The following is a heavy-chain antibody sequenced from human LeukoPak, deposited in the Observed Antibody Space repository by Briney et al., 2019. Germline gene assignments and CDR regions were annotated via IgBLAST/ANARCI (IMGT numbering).Heavy chain of an antibody. CDR2: LRGGGET. V-gene: IGHV3-23*01. D-gene: IGHD6-13*01. Sequence: GGSLRLSCAASGFSFTNCAMSWIRQAPARRPEWVSSLRGGGETFYADSVKGRFTLSRDDSRDTVYLQLNNLRVEDTAIYYCAKASWLSNADAVWWGQGTQVTVSS. CDR3: AKASWLSNADAVW. CDR1: GFSFTNCA. J-gene: IGHJ4*02.